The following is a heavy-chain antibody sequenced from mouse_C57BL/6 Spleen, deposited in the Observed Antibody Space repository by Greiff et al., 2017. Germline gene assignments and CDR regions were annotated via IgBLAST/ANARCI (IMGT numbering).Heavy chain of an antibody. J-gene: IGHJ4*01. Sequence: VKLQESGPGLVQPSQSLSITCTVSGFSLTSYGVHWVRQSPGKGLEWLGVIWSGGSTDYNAAFISRLSISKDNSKSQVFFKMNSLQADDTAIYYCARNPSNWEYYAMDYWGQGTSVTVSS. D-gene: IGHD4-1*01. CDR3: ARNPSNWEYYAMDY. CDR2: IWSGGST. V-gene: IGHV2-2*01. CDR1: GFSLTSYG.